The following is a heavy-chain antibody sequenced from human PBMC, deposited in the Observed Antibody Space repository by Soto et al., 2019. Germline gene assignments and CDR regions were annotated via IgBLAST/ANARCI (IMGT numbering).Heavy chain of an antibody. CDR3: ARVARDQGYCSGGSCYGCFDP. CDR1: GGSISSGGYY. V-gene: IGHV4-31*03. J-gene: IGHJ5*02. CDR2: IYYSGST. D-gene: IGHD2-15*01. Sequence: KASETLSLTCTVSGGSISSGGYYWSWIRQHPGKGLEWIEYIYYSGSTYYNPSLKSRVTISVDTSKNQFSLKLSSVTAADTAVYYCARVARDQGYCSGGSCYGCFDPWGKGTLVTFSS.